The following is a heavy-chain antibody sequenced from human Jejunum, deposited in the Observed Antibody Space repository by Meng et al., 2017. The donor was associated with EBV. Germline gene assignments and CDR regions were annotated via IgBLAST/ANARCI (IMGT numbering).Heavy chain of an antibody. CDR2: MYYTGKA. J-gene: IGHJ5*02. D-gene: IGHD4/OR15-4a*01. Sequence: QLQLQEWGPGLLKPSETLSLPCSVSGDSVSGYTYWTWIRQPPGKGLEWIGNMYYTGKAIYKPSLQSRVTISVDTSKNQFSLRVTSVTAADTAIYYCARGRGYDYGDSWGQGTLVTVSS. V-gene: IGHV4-59*02. CDR1: GDSVSGYTY. CDR3: ARGRGYDYGDS.